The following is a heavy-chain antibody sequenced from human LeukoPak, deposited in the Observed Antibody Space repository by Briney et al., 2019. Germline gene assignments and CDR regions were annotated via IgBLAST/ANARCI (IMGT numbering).Heavy chain of an antibody. Sequence: ASVKVSCKASGYIFTGYYMHWVRPAPGQGLEWMGWINPNSGGTNYAEKFQGRVTMTKDTSISTAYMELSRLRSDDTAVYYCARARSRREGSHDYGGQGTGVTVSS. J-gene: IGHJ4*02. V-gene: IGHV1-2*02. CDR1: GYIFTGYY. CDR2: INPNSGGT. CDR3: ARARSRREGSHDY. D-gene: IGHD1-26*01.